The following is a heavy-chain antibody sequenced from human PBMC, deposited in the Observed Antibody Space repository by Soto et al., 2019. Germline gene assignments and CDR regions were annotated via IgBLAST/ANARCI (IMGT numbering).Heavy chain of an antibody. Sequence: QLQLQESGPGLVKPSETLSLTCSVAGDSISSSFYYWGWIRQPPGKGLEWIGNIYYNGRTYYNPSLTSRVTISIDTSKNQFSLNLSSVTAADTAVYYCARRAQLWFAFEMWGQGTMVTVSS. CDR2: IYYNGRT. J-gene: IGHJ3*02. CDR3: ARRAQLWFAFEM. V-gene: IGHV4-39*01. CDR1: GDSISSSFYY. D-gene: IGHD5-18*01.